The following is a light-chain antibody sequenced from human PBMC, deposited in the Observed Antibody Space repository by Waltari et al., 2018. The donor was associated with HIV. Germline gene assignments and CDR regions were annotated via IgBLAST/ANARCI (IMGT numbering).Light chain of an antibody. CDR2: GKN. J-gene: IGLJ3*02. Sequence: SSVLTQDPAVSVALGQTVRITCQGDSLRSYYASGYQQKPGQATVLVIYGKNNRPSGIPDRFSGSSSGNTASLTITGAQAEDEADYYCNSRDSSGNLWVFGGGTKLTVL. CDR1: SLRSYY. CDR3: NSRDSSGNLWV. V-gene: IGLV3-19*01.